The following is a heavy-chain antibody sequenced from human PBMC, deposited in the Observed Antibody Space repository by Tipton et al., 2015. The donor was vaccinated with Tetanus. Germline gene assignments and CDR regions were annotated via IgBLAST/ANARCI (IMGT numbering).Heavy chain of an antibody. D-gene: IGHD2/OR15-2a*01. CDR1: AYTFTSFE. CDR2: ITPSGGLT. V-gene: IGHV1-46*01. J-gene: IGHJ3*02. CDR3: ARQRANMADAFDI. Sequence: VQLVQSGAEVKRPGASVKVSCKASAYTFTSFEMHWVRQAPGHGLEWMGTITPSGGLTTYAQKFQGRLIVAKDTSTSTVSMELNSLKSEDTALYYCARQRANMADAFDIWGQGTMVTVSS.